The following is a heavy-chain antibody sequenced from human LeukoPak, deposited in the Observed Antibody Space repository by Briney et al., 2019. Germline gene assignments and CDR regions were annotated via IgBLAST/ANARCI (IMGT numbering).Heavy chain of an antibody. CDR1: GGSISSSSYY. V-gene: IGHV4-39*01. Sequence: PSETLSLTCTVSGGSISSSSYYWGWIRQPPGKGLEWIGSIYYSGSTYYNPSLKSRVTISVDTSKNQFSLKLSSVTAADTAVYYCALETYCSSTSCLWDYWGQGTLVTVSS. J-gene: IGHJ4*02. CDR3: ALETYCSSTSCLWDY. D-gene: IGHD2-2*01. CDR2: IYYSGST.